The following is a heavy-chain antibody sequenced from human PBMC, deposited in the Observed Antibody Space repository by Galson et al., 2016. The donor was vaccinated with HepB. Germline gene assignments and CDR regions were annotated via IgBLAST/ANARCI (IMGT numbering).Heavy chain of an antibody. Sequence: SETLSLTCTVSGGSISSSSYYWGWIRQPPGKGLEWIGSMYYSGSTYYNPSLKSRVTISVDTSKNHFSLKLTPVTAADTAVYYCSRHGGEYYDPIWGDVWGQGTTVTVSS. CDR3: SRHGGEYYDPIWGDV. CDR1: GGSISSSSYY. V-gene: IGHV4-39*01. D-gene: IGHD3-3*01. CDR2: MYYSGST. J-gene: IGHJ6*02.